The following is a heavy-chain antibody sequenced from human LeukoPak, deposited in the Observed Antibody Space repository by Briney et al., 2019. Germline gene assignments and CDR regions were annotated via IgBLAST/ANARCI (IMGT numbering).Heavy chain of an antibody. J-gene: IGHJ4*02. V-gene: IGHV4-59*01. D-gene: IGHD3-3*01. CDR1: GGSISSYY. CDR3: ARVDTIFGVVSRFDY. Sequence: SETLSLXSTVSGGSISSYYWSWIRQPPGKGLEWIGYIYYSGSTNYNPSLKSRVTISVDTSKNQFSLKLSSVTAADTAVYYCARVDTIFGVVSRFDYWGQGTLVTVSS. CDR2: IYYSGST.